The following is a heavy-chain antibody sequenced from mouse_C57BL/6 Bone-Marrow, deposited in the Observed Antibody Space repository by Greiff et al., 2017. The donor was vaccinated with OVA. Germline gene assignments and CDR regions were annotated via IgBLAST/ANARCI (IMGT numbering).Heavy chain of an antibody. V-gene: IGHV5-17*01. CDR1: GFTFSDYG. Sequence: VQLQESGGGLVKPGGSLKLSCAASGFTFSDYGMHWVRQAPEKGLEWVAYISSGSSTIYYADTVKGRFTISRDNAKNTLFLQMTSLRSEDTAMYYCARPGYDYAMDYWGQGTSVTVSS. J-gene: IGHJ4*01. CDR3: ARPGYDYAMDY. D-gene: IGHD2-2*01. CDR2: ISSGSSTI.